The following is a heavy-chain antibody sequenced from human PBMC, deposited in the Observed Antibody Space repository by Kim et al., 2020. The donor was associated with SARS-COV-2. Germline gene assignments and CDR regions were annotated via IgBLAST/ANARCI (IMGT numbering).Heavy chain of an antibody. CDR3: ARDRVWVPAAPAYWFDP. J-gene: IGHJ5*02. CDR2: ISYDGSNK. D-gene: IGHD2-2*01. V-gene: IGHV3-30*04. CDR1: GFTFSSYA. Sequence: GGSLRLSCAASGFTFSSYAMHWVRQAPGKGLEWVAVISYDGSNKYYADSVKGRFTISRDNSKNTLYLQMNSLRAEETAVYYCARDRVWVPAAPAYWFDP.